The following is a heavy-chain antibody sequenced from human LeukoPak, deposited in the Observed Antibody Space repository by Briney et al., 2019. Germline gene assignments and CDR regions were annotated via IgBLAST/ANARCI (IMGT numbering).Heavy chain of an antibody. V-gene: IGHV1-2*02. CDR3: ARVPNIYSGGFRDDY. D-gene: IGHD6-19*01. Sequence: ASVKVSCKASGYTFTGYYMHWVRQAPGQGLEWMGWINPNSGGTNYAQKFQGRVTMTRDTSISTAYMELSRLRSDDTAVYYCARVPNIYSGGFRDDYWGQGTLVTVSS. CDR2: INPNSGGT. J-gene: IGHJ4*02. CDR1: GYTFTGYY.